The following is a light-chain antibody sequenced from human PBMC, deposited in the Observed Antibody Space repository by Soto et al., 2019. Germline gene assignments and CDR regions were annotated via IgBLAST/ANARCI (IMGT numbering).Light chain of an antibody. CDR2: GAS. CDR1: QSVSNN. J-gene: IGKJ4*01. V-gene: IGKV3-15*01. Sequence: EIVMTQSPATLSVSPGEKATLSCRASQSVSNNLAWFQQKPGQVPRLLIYGASNRATGVSARFSGSGSGTEFTLTISSLQSEDFATYYCLQHNSYPLTFGGGTKVEIK. CDR3: LQHNSYPLT.